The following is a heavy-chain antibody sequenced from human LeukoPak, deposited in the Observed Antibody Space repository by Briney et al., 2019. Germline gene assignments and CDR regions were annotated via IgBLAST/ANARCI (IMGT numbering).Heavy chain of an antibody. Sequence: GRSLRLSCAASGFSFADYAMHWVRQAPGKGLECVSGISWNSGDIGYADSVKGRFTISRDNSKNSLYLQMNSLRAEDTALYYCAKDIFGYSSSGGMDVWGQGTTVTVSS. J-gene: IGHJ6*02. V-gene: IGHV3-9*01. CDR2: ISWNSGDI. CDR1: GFSFADYA. D-gene: IGHD5-12*01. CDR3: AKDIFGYSSSGGMDV.